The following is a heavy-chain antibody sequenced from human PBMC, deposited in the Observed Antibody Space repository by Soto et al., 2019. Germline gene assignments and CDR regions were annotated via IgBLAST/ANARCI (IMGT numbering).Heavy chain of an antibody. CDR3: ARVYSSGWLLNWFDP. Sequence: PSETLSLTCTVSGGSISSGDYYWSWIRQPPGKGLEWIGYIYYSGSTYYNPSLKSRVTISVDTSKNQFSLKLSSVTAADTAVYYCARVYSSGWLLNWFDPWGQGTLVTVSS. CDR2: IYYSGST. V-gene: IGHV4-30-4*02. CDR1: GGSISSGDYY. D-gene: IGHD6-19*01. J-gene: IGHJ5*02.